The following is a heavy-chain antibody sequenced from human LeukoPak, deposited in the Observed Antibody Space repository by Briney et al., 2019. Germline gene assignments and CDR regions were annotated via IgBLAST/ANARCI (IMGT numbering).Heavy chain of an antibody. CDR2: IYYSGST. D-gene: IGHD6-19*01. V-gene: IGHV4-59*01. CDR3: ASSYRSRANWFDP. J-gene: IGHJ5*02. CDR1: GGSISSYY. Sequence: SETLSLTCTVSGGSISSYYWSWIRQPPVKGLEWIGYIYYSGSTNYNPSLKSRVTISVDTSKNQFSLKLSSVTAADTAVYYCASSYRSRANWFDPWGQGTLVTVSS.